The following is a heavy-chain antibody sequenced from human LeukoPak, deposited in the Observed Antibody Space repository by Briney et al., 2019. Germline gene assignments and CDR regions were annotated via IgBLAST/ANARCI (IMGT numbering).Heavy chain of an antibody. CDR3: ARNYDILTGYHTFFDY. Sequence: GGSLRLSCAASGFTFSNYAMSWVRQAPGKGLEWVSSISSSGSYIYYADSVKGRFTISRDNAKNSLYLQMNSLRAEDTAVYYCARNYDILTGYHTFFDYWGQGTLVTVSS. D-gene: IGHD3-9*01. V-gene: IGHV3-21*01. CDR1: GFTFSNYA. CDR2: ISSSGSYI. J-gene: IGHJ4*02.